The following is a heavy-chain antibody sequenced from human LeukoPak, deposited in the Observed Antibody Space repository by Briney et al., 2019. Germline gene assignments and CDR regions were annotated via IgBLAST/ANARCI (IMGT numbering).Heavy chain of an antibody. D-gene: IGHD1-7*01. CDR3: ARGVNLGITGTTTAFYM. CDR2: IIPIFGTA. V-gene: IGHV1-69*13. Sequence: ASVTVSCMASGGTFSSYAISWVRQAPGQGLEWMGGIIPIFGTANYAQKFQGRVTITADESTSTAYMELSSLRSEDTAVYYCARGVNLGITGTTTAFYMWGQGTMVTVSS. CDR1: GGTFSSYA. J-gene: IGHJ3*02.